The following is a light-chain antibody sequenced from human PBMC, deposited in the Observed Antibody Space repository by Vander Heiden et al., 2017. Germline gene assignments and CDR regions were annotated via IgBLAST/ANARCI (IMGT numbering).Light chain of an antibody. J-gene: IGKJ4*01. Sequence: DIQMTQSPSSLSASVGDRVTITCRASQSIRTYLTWYQQKPGKAPKLLIYAASSLQRGVPSRFSGSGYGTDFTLTISSRQPEDFASYYCQQTDNNPPITFGGGTKVEIK. CDR2: AAS. CDR3: QQTDNNPPIT. V-gene: IGKV1-39*01. CDR1: QSIRTY.